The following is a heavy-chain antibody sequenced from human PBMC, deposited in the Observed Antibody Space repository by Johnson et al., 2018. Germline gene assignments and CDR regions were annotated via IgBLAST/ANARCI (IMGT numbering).Heavy chain of an antibody. D-gene: IGHD3-22*01. CDR3: ARVGRYYYDGSGYLAPAEYFQH. J-gene: IGHJ1*01. Sequence: QVQLQESGPGLVKPSETLSLTCTVSGGSISSYYWSWIRQPPGKGLEWIGYIYYSGSTNYNPSLKSRVTISVDTSKNQFSLKLGSVTAADTAVYYCARVGRYYYDGSGYLAPAEYFQHWGQGTLVTVSS. CDR2: IYYSGST. V-gene: IGHV4-59*01. CDR1: GGSISSYY.